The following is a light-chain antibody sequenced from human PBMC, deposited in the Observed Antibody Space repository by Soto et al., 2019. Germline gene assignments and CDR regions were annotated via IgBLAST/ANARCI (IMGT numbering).Light chain of an antibody. CDR1: QSLLHSNGYNY. V-gene: IGKV2-28*01. CDR2: LGS. CDR3: MQALQTRLT. J-gene: IGKJ4*01. Sequence: DLVMTQSPLSLPVTPGEPASISCRSNQSLLHSNGYNYLDWHLRKPGQSPQLLIYLGSNRASGVPDRFSGSGSGTDFTLKISRVEAEDVGVYYCMQALQTRLTFGGGTKVEIK.